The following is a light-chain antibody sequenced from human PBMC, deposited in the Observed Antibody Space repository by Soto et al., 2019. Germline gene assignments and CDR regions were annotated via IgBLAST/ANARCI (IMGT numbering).Light chain of an antibody. CDR3: SSYTSSSTDV. V-gene: IGLV2-14*01. CDR2: DVS. CDR1: GSDVGGYNY. Sequence: QSVLTQPASVSGSPGQSITISCTGTGSDVGGYNYVSWYQQHPGKAPKLMIYDVSNRPSGVSNRFSDSKSGNTASLTISGLQAEDEADYYCSSYTSSSTDVFGTGNKVTVL. J-gene: IGLJ1*01.